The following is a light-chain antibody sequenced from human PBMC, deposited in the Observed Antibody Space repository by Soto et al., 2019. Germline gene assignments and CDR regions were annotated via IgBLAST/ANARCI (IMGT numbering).Light chain of an antibody. J-gene: IGKJ2*01. CDR2: GAS. CDR1: QSVSSSY. V-gene: IGKV3-20*01. CDR3: QQHGLSPPYT. Sequence: EIVLTQSPGTLSLSPGERATVSCRASQSVSSSYLAWYQQKPGQAPRLLIYGASTRATGIPDRFSGSGSGTDFTLSISRLEPEDFAVYYCQQHGLSPPYTFGQGTKLEIK.